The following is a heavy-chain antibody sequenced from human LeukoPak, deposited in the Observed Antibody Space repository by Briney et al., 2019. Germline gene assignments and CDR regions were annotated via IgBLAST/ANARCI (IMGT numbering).Heavy chain of an antibody. CDR3: ARRAGAYSHPYDY. D-gene: IGHD4/OR15-4a*01. CDR2: IYYSGTT. V-gene: IGHV4-39*07. J-gene: IGHJ4*02. CDR1: GDSISSRSYY. Sequence: SETLSLTCIVSGDSISSRSYYWAWVRQPPGKGLEWIGSIYYSGTTYYNPSLRSRVTISVDTSKNQFSLNLRSVTAADTAVYYCARRAGAYSHPYDYWGQGTLVTVSS.